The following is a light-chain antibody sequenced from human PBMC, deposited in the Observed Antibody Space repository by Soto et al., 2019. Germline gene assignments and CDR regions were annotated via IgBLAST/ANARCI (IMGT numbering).Light chain of an antibody. CDR1: TGAVTSGHY. Sequence: QTVVTQEPSLTVSPGGTVTLTCASSTGAVTSGHYPNWFQQKPGQAPRALIYSTNYRHSWTPARFSGSLLGGKAALTVSGVQPEDEAEYHCLLYYDTTQELFGGGTKLTVL. CDR3: LLYYDTTQEL. V-gene: IGLV7-43*01. J-gene: IGLJ2*01. CDR2: STN.